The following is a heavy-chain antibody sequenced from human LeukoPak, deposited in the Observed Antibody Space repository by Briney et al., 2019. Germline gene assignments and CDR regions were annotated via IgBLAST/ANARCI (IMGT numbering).Heavy chain of an antibody. J-gene: IGHJ4*02. CDR2: IIPIFGTA. D-gene: IGHD6-6*01. V-gene: IGHV1-69*06. CDR3: ARTGMVSSSNFDY. Sequence: GVSVKVSCKASGYTFTSYGISWVRQAPGQGLEWMGGIIPIFGTANYAQKFQGRVTITADKSTSTAYMELSSLRSEDTAVYYCARTGMVSSSNFDYWGQGTLVTVSS. CDR1: GYTFTSYG.